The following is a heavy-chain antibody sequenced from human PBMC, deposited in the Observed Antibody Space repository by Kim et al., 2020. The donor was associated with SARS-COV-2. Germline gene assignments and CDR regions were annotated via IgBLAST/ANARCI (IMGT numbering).Heavy chain of an antibody. D-gene: IGHD3-9*01. CDR2: VYNGENT. Sequence: ETLSLTCTVSGDSISRTSNYWGWIRQPPGKGLEWIGSVYNGENTHYNPSLTSRLSISLDTSKDQFSLQLSSVTAADTAVYYCARDYDILTGQGTQKFDPWGQGILVTVSS. J-gene: IGHJ5*02. CDR3: ARDYDILTGQGTQKFDP. CDR1: GDSISRTSNY. V-gene: IGHV4-39*07.